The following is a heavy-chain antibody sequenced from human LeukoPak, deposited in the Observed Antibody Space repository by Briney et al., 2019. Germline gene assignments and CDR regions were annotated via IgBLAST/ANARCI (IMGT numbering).Heavy chain of an antibody. J-gene: IGHJ6*03. Sequence: PGRSLRLSCAASAFTVTSYPMHWVRQAPGKGLEWVAVMSYDGSNKLYPDSVKGRFTISRDNSKNTLYLQMDSLRAEDTGVYYCARAVSSWYYYYYMDVWGKGTTVTVSS. CDR2: MSYDGSNK. D-gene: IGHD6-13*01. V-gene: IGHV3-30-3*01. CDR3: ARAVSSWYYYYYMDV. CDR1: AFTVTSYP.